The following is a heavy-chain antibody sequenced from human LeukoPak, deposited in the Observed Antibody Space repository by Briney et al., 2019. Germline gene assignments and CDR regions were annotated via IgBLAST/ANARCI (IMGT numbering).Heavy chain of an antibody. CDR3: ARIWSAGSTVGGGYYGMDV. D-gene: IGHD2-2*01. V-gene: IGHV2-70*11. CDR2: IDWDDDK. CDR1: GFSLSTSGMC. Sequence: SGPMLVNPTQTLTLTCTFSGFSLSTSGMCVSWIRQPPGKALEWLARIDWDDDKYYSTSLKTRLTISKDTSKNQVVLTMTNMDPVDTATYYCARIWSAGSTVGGGYYGMDVWGQGTTVTVSS. J-gene: IGHJ6*02.